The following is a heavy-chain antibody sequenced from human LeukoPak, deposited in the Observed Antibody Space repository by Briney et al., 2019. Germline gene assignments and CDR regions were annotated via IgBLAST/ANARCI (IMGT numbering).Heavy chain of an antibody. V-gene: IGHV1-24*01. Sequence: ASVKVFCKVSGDTLTELSTHWVRQAPGKGLEWMGGFDPEHGEMIYAQKLQGRVTMTEDRSTDTAYMELSSLRSEDTAVYYCALVAVAGRRGGYWGQGTLVTVSS. CDR1: GDTLTELS. CDR2: FDPEHGEM. CDR3: ALVAVAGRRGGY. D-gene: IGHD6-19*01. J-gene: IGHJ4*02.